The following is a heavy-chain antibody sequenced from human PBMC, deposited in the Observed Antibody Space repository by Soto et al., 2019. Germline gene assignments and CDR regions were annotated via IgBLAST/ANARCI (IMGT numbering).Heavy chain of an antibody. CDR1: GFSLSTIGVG. CDR2: IYWNDDK. CDR3: AHRPVPMVLGVKKRTGLDYFDY. Sequence: SGPTLVSHTHTLTLTCTVSGFSLSTIGVGVGWIRQPPGNSLEWLALIYWNDDKRYSPSLNSRLTITKDTYKNQVVLTMTNMEPVDTAKYYCAHRPVPMVLGVKKRTGLDYFDYWGQGTXVTVSS. J-gene: IGHJ4*02. V-gene: IGHV2-5*01. D-gene: IGHD3-10*01.